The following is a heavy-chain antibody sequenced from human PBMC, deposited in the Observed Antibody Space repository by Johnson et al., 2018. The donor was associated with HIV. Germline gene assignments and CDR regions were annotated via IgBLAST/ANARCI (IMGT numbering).Heavy chain of an antibody. V-gene: IGHV3-11*01. Sequence: QVQLVESGGGVVQPGRSLRLSCTASGFTFNDHYMSWIRQAPGKGLEWVSYISSSGGTTYNADSVKGRFTISRNNAKNSLYLQMNSLRVEDTALYYCAKVSSSSTWAHDPFDVWGQGTMVTVSS. CDR2: ISSSGGTT. J-gene: IGHJ3*01. CDR3: AKVSSSSTWAHDPFDV. D-gene: IGHD6-6*01. CDR1: GFTFNDHY.